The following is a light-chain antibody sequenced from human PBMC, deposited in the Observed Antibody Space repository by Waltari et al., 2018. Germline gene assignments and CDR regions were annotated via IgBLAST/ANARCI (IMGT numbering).Light chain of an antibody. V-gene: IGKV3-15*01. J-gene: IGKJ5*01. CDR3: QQYNIWPPVT. CDR2: GAS. Sequence: EIVMTQSPATLSVSPGERVILSCRASQSVRSNLAWYQQKPGQPPRLLIYGASTRATGIPARFSGSGSGTEFTLTISSLQSEDFAVYYCQQYNIWPPVTFGQGTRLEI. CDR1: QSVRSN.